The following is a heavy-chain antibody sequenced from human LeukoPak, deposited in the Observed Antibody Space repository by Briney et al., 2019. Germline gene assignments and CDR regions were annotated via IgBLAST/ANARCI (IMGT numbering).Heavy chain of an antibody. Sequence: GGSLRLSCAASGFTFSSYSMNWVRQAPGKGLEWVSYISGSDNTIYYADSVKGRFTISRDNARNSLYLQMNSLRDEDTAVYYCARVHRGYSFGRLDYWGQGTLVTVSS. CDR3: ARVHRGYSFGRLDY. D-gene: IGHD5-12*01. CDR2: ISGSDNTI. V-gene: IGHV3-48*02. J-gene: IGHJ4*02. CDR1: GFTFSSYS.